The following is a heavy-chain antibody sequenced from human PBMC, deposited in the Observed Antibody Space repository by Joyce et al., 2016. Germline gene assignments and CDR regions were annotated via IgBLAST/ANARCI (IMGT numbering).Heavy chain of an antibody. J-gene: IGHJ4*02. V-gene: IGHV5-51*01. CDR3: ARRSVEVAAWFFDH. D-gene: IGHD6-19*01. CDR1: GYSFSKYW. CDR2: INPADSDT. Sequence: EVQLVQSGAEVKKPGESLRISCTGSGYSFSKYWIGWVRQMPGKGLEWMGCINPADSDTRYSPSFQDQVTFSADKSITTAYLQWSGLKASDTALYFCARRSVEVAAWFFDHWGQGTLVTVSS.